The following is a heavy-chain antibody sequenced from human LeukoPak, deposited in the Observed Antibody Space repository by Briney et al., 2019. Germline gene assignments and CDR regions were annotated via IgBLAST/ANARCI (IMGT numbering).Heavy chain of an antibody. CDR1: GFTFSSYG. V-gene: IGHV3-30*03. D-gene: IGHD1-7*01. J-gene: IGHJ6*03. CDR3: ARDKLELRWEHYYYMDV. Sequence: PGRSLRLSCAASGFTFSSYGMHWVRQAPGKGLEWVAVISYDGSNKYYADSVKGRFTISRDNSKNTLYLQMNSLRAEDTAVYYCARDKLELRWEHYYYMDVWGKGTTVTVSS. CDR2: ISYDGSNK.